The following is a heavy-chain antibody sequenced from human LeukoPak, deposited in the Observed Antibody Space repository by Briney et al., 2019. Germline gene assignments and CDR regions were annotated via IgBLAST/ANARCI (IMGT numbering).Heavy chain of an antibody. D-gene: IGHD3-22*01. CDR2: ISSSSSTI. J-gene: IGHJ6*03. V-gene: IGHV3-48*01. CDR3: ARETYYYDSSGYYYNYYYYYYMDV. Sequence: GGSLRLSCAASGFTFSGYSMNWVRQAPGKGLGWVSYISSSSSTIYYADSVKGRFTISRDNAKNSLYLQMNSLRAEDTAVYYCARETYYYDSSGYYYNYYYYYYMDVWGKGTTVTVSS. CDR1: GFTFSGYS.